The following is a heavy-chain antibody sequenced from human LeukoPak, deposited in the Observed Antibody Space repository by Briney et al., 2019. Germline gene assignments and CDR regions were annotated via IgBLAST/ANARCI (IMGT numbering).Heavy chain of an antibody. CDR2: IKSKTDGGTT. V-gene: IGHV3-15*01. CDR3: TTAGIAVAGGPTLYYFDY. D-gene: IGHD6-19*01. Sequence: PGGSLRLSCAASGFTFSNAWMSWVRQAPGKGLEWVGRIKSKTDGGTTDYAAPVKGRFTISRDDSKNTLYLQMNSLKTEDTAVYYCTTAGIAVAGGPTLYYFDYWGQGTLVTVSS. J-gene: IGHJ4*02. CDR1: GFTFSNAW.